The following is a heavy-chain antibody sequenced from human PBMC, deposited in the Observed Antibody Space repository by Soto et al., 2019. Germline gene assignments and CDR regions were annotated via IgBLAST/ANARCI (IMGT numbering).Heavy chain of an antibody. CDR3: ARDLGGPDY. CDR2: LSSDGFGA. V-gene: IGHV3-74*03. CDR1: GFSLSPYW. D-gene: IGHD3-16*01. J-gene: IGHJ4*02. Sequence: PGGSLRLSCAASGFSLSPYWMHWVRQVPGRGLEWVARLSSDGFGAAYADSVKGRFFISRDIARNTLSLQMNSLRADDPAVYYCARDLGGPDYWGRGTSVTVSS.